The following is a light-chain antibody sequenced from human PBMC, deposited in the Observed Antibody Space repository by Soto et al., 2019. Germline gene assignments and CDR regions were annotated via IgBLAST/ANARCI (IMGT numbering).Light chain of an antibody. CDR1: QRISSW. J-gene: IGKJ1*01. CDR2: KAS. V-gene: IGKV1-5*03. CDR3: QQYNSYTLA. Sequence: DIQMTQSPSTLSAXXXXXVTXTCRAXQRISSWLAWYQQKPGKAPKLLIYKASSLKSGVPSRFSGSGSGTEFTLTISSLQPDDFATYYCQQYNSYTLAFGQGTKVEIK.